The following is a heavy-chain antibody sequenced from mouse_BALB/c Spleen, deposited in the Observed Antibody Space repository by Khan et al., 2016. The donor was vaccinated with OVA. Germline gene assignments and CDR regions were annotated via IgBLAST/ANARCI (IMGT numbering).Heavy chain of an antibody. CDR3: ARAGRWFDY. Sequence: EVQLQESGPGLVKPSQSLSLTCSVTGYSITSGYYWNWIRQFPGNKLEWMGYITSGGSFNYNPSLKNRISITRDTSNNQFFLKLNSVTPENTATYCGARAGRWFDYWGQGTLVTVSA. CDR2: ITSGGSF. V-gene: IGHV3-6*02. J-gene: IGHJ3*01. D-gene: IGHD3-3*01. CDR1: GYSITSGYY.